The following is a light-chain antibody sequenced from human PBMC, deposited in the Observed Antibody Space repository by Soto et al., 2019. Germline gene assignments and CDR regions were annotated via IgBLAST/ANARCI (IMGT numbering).Light chain of an antibody. V-gene: IGLV1-44*01. CDR1: SANIGRNI. CDR2: SNN. Sequence: QSVLTQPPSASGTPGQRVTIPCSGSSANIGRNIVNWYQHLPGTAPKFLIYSNNQRPSGVPDRFSGSRSGSSASLAISGLQSEDEADYYCSSWDDSLNGFVVFGGGTQLTVL. J-gene: IGLJ2*01. CDR3: SSWDDSLNGFVV.